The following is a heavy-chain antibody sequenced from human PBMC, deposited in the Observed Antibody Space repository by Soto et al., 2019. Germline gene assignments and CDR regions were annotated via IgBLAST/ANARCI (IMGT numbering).Heavy chain of an antibody. D-gene: IGHD6-19*01. CDR3: ARDMREGLSGWHGVDY. Sequence: GASVKVSCKPFGYTFTSYYIHWVRQAPGEGLERMGIVNPSSGVTGYTQKFQGRVTMTTDMSTSTVYMELSSLRSEDTAVYYCARDMREGLSGWHGVDYWG. V-gene: IGHV1-46*01. CDR2: VNPSSGVT. CDR1: GYTFTSYY. J-gene: IGHJ4*01.